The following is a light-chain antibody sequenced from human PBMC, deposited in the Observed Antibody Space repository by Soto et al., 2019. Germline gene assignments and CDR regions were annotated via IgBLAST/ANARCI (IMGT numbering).Light chain of an antibody. V-gene: IGKV1-5*01. J-gene: IGKJ2*01. CDR1: QSIRNW. Sequence: DIQMTQSPSTLSASVGDRVTITCRASQSIRNWLAWYQQKPGKAPKLLIYDASSLESGVPSRFSGSGYGTDFTLTISSLQPDDFATYYCQQYDTYINSFGQGTNLEIK. CDR2: DAS. CDR3: QQYDTYINS.